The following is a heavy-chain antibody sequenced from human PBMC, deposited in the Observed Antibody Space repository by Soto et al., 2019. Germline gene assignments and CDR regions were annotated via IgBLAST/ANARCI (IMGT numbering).Heavy chain of an antibody. V-gene: IGHV4-30-2*01. Sequence: KPSETLSLTCAFSVGSLTSGTYSWNWIRQPPGKGLEWIGYIFPSGTTYYNPSLKSRVSISIDVSKNQFSLNLRSLTAADTAVYYCARGREFDSWGQGTLVTVSS. CDR3: ARGREFDS. CDR2: IFPSGTT. CDR1: VGSLTSGTYS. J-gene: IGHJ4*02.